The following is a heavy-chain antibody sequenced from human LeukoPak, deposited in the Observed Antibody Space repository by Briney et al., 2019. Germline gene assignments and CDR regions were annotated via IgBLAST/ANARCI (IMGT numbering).Heavy chain of an antibody. V-gene: IGHV3-74*01. Sequence: PGGSLRLSCAASGFTFSSYWMHWVRHAPGKGLVWVSRINSDGSSTSYADSVKGRFTISRDNAKNTLYLQMNSLRAEDTAVYYCARGDLWYSSGWVPRSSWGQGTLVTVSS. D-gene: IGHD6-19*01. CDR1: GFTFSSYW. J-gene: IGHJ4*02. CDR3: ARGDLWYSSGWVPRSS. CDR2: INSDGSST.